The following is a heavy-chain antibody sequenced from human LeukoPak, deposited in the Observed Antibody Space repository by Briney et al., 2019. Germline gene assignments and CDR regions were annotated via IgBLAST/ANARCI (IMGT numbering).Heavy chain of an antibody. CDR2: IYYSGST. D-gene: IGHD2-15*01. V-gene: IGHV4-61*08. CDR3: ARSVEGYCRGGSCYYYSYYMDV. CDR1: GGSISSGGYS. Sequence: SETLSLTCAVSGGSISSGGYSWSWIRQPPGKGLEWIGYIYYSGSTNYNPSLKSRVTISVDTSKNQFSLKLSSVTAADTAVYYCARSVEGYCRGGSCYYYSYYMDVWGKGTTVTVSS. J-gene: IGHJ6*03.